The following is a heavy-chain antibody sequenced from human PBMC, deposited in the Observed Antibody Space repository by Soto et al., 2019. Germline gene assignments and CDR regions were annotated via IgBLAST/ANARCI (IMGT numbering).Heavy chain of an antibody. V-gene: IGHV3-48*02. CDR1: GFTFSSYS. J-gene: IGHJ5*02. CDR3: ARESRFLEWLSLNWFDP. CDR2: ISSSSTI. Sequence: EVPLVESGGGLVQPGGSLRLSCAASGFTFSSYSMNWVRQAPGKGLEWVSYISSSSTIYYADSVKGRFTISRGNAKNSLYLQMNSLRDEDTAVYYCARESRFLEWLSLNWFDPWGQGTLVTVSS. D-gene: IGHD3-3*01.